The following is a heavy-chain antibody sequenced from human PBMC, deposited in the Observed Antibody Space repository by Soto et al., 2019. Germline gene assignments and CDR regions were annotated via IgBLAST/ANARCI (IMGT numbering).Heavy chain of an antibody. CDR2: INAGNGNT. V-gene: IGHV1-3*01. CDR3: ARDRIYYDSSGYYRHDAFDI. Sequence: GASVKVSCKASGYTFTNYAMHWVRQAPGQRLEWMGWINAGNGNTKYSQKFQGRVTITRDTSASTAYMELSSLRSEDTAVYYCARDRIYYDSSGYYRHDAFDIWGQGTMVTVSS. D-gene: IGHD3-22*01. J-gene: IGHJ3*02. CDR1: GYTFTNYA.